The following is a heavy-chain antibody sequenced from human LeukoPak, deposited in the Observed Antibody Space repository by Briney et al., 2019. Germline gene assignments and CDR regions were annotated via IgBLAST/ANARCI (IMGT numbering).Heavy chain of an antibody. J-gene: IGHJ3*01. Sequence: GGSLRLSCAASGFTVSSYVMTWVRQAPGKGLEWVSVITGSDSRTYYADSVKGRFSISRDNFKNTVYLQMNSLRAEDTAAYYCAKVTLRGGGRNHDAFDVWGQGTMVTVSS. CDR3: AKVTLRGGGRNHDAFDV. V-gene: IGHV3-23*01. CDR2: ITGSDSRT. CDR1: GFTVSSYV. D-gene: IGHD2-15*01.